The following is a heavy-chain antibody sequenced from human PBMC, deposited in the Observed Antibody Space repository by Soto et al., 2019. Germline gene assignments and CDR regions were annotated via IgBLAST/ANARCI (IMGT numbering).Heavy chain of an antibody. CDR2: ISYDGSNK. J-gene: IGHJ6*02. Sequence: QVQLVESGGGVVQPGRSLRLSCAASGFTFSSYAMHWVRQAPGKGLEWVAVISYDGSNKYYADSVKGRFTISRDNSKNTLYLQMNSLRAEDTAVYYCARAPMQPGDYYYGMDVWGQGTTVTVSS. V-gene: IGHV3-30-3*01. CDR1: GFTFSSYA. CDR3: ARAPMQPGDYYYGMDV. D-gene: IGHD2-2*01.